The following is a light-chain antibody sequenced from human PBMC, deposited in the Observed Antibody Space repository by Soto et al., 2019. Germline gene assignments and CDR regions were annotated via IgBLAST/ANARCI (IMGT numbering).Light chain of an antibody. CDR3: GTWAGSRWV. CDR1: NANTGTKY. CDR2: DID. Sequence: QSVLTQPPSVSAAPGQKVTISCSGSNANTGTKYISWYQQFPGRAPKLLIYDIDKRPSGIPDRFSGSKSGTSATLGIAGLQTGDEADYFCGTWAGSRWVFGGGTKVTVL. V-gene: IGLV1-51*01. J-gene: IGLJ3*02.